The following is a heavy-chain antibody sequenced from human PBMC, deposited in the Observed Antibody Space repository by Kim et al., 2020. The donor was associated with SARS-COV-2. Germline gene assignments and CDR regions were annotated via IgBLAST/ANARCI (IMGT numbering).Heavy chain of an antibody. D-gene: IGHD4-17*01. J-gene: IGHJ4*02. CDR3: ARGAYGDVSFDY. Sequence: TKYVQKVQGRVIMTTDTSTNSAYMELWSLRSDATAMYYCARGAYGDVSFDYWGQGTLVTVSA. CDR2: T. V-gene: IGHV1-18*01.